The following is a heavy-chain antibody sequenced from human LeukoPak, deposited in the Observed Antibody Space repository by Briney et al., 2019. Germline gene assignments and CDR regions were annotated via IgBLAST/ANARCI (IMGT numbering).Heavy chain of an antibody. J-gene: IGHJ4*02. CDR3: ARDPGSGSYLPGASD. CDR2: IYYSGST. D-gene: IGHD3-10*01. CDR1: GGSISRGDYY. V-gene: IGHV4-30-4*01. Sequence: PSETLSLTCTVSGGSISRGDYYWSWIRQPPGKGLEWIGYIYYSGSTYYNPSLKSRITISVDTSKNQFSLKLSSVTAADTAVYYCARDPGSGSYLPGASDWGQGTLVAVSS.